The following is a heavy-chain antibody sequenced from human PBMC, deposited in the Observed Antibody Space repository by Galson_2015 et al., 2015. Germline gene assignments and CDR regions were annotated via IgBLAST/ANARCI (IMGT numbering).Heavy chain of an antibody. Sequence: SLRLSCAASGFTFRNHWMNWVRQAPGKGLEWVANIKLDGSEKNYVDSVKGRFTISRDNAKNSLYLQMNSLRADDTGVYYCARDPCRGDLCSAFNRFDPWGQGTLVTVSS. J-gene: IGHJ5*02. CDR1: GFTFRNHW. CDR2: IKLDGSEK. D-gene: IGHD2-21*01. V-gene: IGHV3-7*04. CDR3: ARDPCRGDLCSAFNRFDP.